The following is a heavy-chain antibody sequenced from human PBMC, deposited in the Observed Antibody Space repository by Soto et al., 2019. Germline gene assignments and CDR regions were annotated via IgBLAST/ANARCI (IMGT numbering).Heavy chain of an antibody. CDR1: GFSLTTNGMS. J-gene: IGHJ4*02. V-gene: IGHV2-70*01. Sequence: SGPTLVNPTQTLTLTCTLSGFSLTTNGMSVTWIRQPPGKALEWLALIDGNDQTYYNSSLKTRHTPCRDASKNHVVLTMTNRDPLDTGTYFCARLLKGGTSDCIHIACWGQGTLATVSS. CDR2: IDGNDQT. D-gene: IGHD2-21*02. CDR3: ARLLKGGTSDCIHIAC.